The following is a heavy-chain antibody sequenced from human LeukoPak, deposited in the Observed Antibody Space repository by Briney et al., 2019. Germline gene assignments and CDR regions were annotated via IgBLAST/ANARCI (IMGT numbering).Heavy chain of an antibody. CDR1: GFTFSSYA. D-gene: IGHD3-3*01. V-gene: IGHV3-23*01. CDR2: ISGSGGST. Sequence: PGGSLRLSCAASGFTFSSYAMSWVRQAPGKGLEWVSAISGSGGSTYYADSVKGRFTISRDNSKNTLYLQMNSLRAEDTAVYYCAKVRGITIFGVVSPFDYWGQGTLVTVSS. J-gene: IGHJ4*02. CDR3: AKVRGITIFGVVSPFDY.